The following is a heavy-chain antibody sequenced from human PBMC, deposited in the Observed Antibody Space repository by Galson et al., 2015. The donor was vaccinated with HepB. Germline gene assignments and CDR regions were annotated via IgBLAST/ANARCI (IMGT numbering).Heavy chain of an antibody. CDR1: GFIFSRYC. CDR2: IWYDGSNK. D-gene: IGHD1-26*01. J-gene: IGHJ3*02. CDR3: ARDFVGAPAPGAFDI. V-gene: IGHV3-33*01. Sequence: SLRLSCAASGFIFSRYCMHWVRQAPGKGLEWVAVIWYDGSNKYYADSVKGRFTISRDNSKNTLYLQMNSLRAEDTAVYYCARDFVGAPAPGAFDIWGQGTMVTVSS.